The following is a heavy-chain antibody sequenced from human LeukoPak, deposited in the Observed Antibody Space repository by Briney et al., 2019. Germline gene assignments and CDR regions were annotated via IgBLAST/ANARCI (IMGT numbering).Heavy chain of an antibody. D-gene: IGHD1-26*01. Sequence: SETLSLTCTVSGDSLSNVDYYWSWIRQSPGTGLEWIGYMYYSGTTYYTPSLRSRVAISVDASKNQFSLKLSSVTAADTAVYYCARYSGSNRWFDPWGQGTLVTVSS. CDR2: MYYSGTT. J-gene: IGHJ5*02. CDR1: GDSLSNVDYY. CDR3: ARYSGSNRWFDP. V-gene: IGHV4-30-4*08.